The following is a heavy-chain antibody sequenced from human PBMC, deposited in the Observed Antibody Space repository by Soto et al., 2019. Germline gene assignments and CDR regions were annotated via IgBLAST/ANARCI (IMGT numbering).Heavy chain of an antibody. Sequence: GESLKISCKASGYSFTSYWIGWVRQMPGKGLEWIGIIYPGDSDTKYSPSLQGQVTISADTSISTAYLQWTSLKASDTAMYYCARRPYDSSGYYSLAFDIWGQGTMVTVSS. V-gene: IGHV5-51*01. CDR3: ARRPYDSSGYYSLAFDI. J-gene: IGHJ3*02. D-gene: IGHD3-22*01. CDR1: GYSFTSYW. CDR2: IYPGDSDT.